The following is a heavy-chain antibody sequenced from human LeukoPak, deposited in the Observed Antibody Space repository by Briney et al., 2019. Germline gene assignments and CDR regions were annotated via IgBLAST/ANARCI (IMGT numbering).Heavy chain of an antibody. CDR2: ISYDGSNK. CDR3: ARAFRDSYGYEAQLDY. V-gene: IGHV3-30-3*01. Sequence: GRSLRLSCAASGFTFSSYAMHWVRQAPGKGLEWVAVISYDGSNKYYADSVKGRFTISRDNSKNTLYLQMNSLRAEDTAVYYCARAFRDSYGYEAQLDYWGQGTLVTVSS. CDR1: GFTFSSYA. J-gene: IGHJ4*02. D-gene: IGHD5-18*01.